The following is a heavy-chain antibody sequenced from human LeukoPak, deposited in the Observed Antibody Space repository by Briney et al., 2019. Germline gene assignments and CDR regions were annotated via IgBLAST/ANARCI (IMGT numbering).Heavy chain of an antibody. J-gene: IGHJ4*02. CDR1: GFTFSSYA. D-gene: IGHD6-19*01. CDR2: ISYDGSNK. CDR3: ARGQWLISTFDY. V-gene: IGHV3-30-3*01. Sequence: GGSLRLSCAASGFTFSSYAMHGVRQAPGKGLEWVAVISYDGSNKYYADSVKGRFTISRDNSKNTLYLQMNSLRAEDTAVYYCARGQWLISTFDYWGQGTLVTVSS.